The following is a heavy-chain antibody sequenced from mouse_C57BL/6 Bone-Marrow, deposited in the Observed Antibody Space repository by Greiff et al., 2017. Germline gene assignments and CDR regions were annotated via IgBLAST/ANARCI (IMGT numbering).Heavy chain of an antibody. Sequence: EVMLVESGGGLVKPGGSLKLSCAASGFTFSSYAMSWVRQTPEKRLEWVATISDGGSYTYYPENVKGRFTISRDNAKNNLYLQMSHLKSEDTAMYYCARDLLCYYGFDYGGKGTTLTVSS. V-gene: IGHV5-4*01. CDR3: ARDLLCYYGFDY. CDR2: ISDGGSYT. D-gene: IGHD1-1*01. J-gene: IGHJ2*01. CDR1: GFTFSSYA.